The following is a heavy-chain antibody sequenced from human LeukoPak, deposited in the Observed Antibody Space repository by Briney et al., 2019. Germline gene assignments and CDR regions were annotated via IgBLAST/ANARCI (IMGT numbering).Heavy chain of an antibody. V-gene: IGHV4-34*01. D-gene: IGHD1-26*01. CDR3: AGEGGVDY. CDR1: GGSFSGYY. CDR2: INHSGST. J-gene: IGHJ4*02. Sequence: PSETLSLTCAVYGGSFSGYYWSWIRQPPGKGLEWIGEINHSGSTNYNPSLKSRVTISVDTSKNQFSLKLSSVAAADTAVYYCAGEGGVDYWGQGTLVIVSS.